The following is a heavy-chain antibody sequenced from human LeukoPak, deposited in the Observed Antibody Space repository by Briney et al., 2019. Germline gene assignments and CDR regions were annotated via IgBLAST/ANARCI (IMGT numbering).Heavy chain of an antibody. CDR2: IYYSGST. J-gene: IGHJ4*02. D-gene: IGHD2-15*01. V-gene: IGHV4-59*01. Sequence: SETLSLTCTVSGGSISSYYWSWIRQPPGKGLEWIGYIYYSGSTNYNPSLKSRVTISVDTSKYQFSLKLSSVTAADTAVYYCARVGRYCSGGSCYEGFDYWGQGTLVTVSS. CDR3: ARVGRYCSGGSCYEGFDY. CDR1: GGSISSYY.